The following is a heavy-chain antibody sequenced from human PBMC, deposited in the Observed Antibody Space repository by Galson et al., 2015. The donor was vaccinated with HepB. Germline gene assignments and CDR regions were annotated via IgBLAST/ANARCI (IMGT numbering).Heavy chain of an antibody. V-gene: IGHV3-30*04. Sequence: SLRLSCAASGFTFSSYAMHWVRQAPGKGLEWVAVISYDGSNKYYADSVKGRFTISRDNSKNTLYLQMNSLRAEDTAVYYCARDGFAWKGLGYGMDVWGQGTTVTVSS. D-gene: IGHD7-27*01. CDR2: ISYDGSNK. CDR3: ARDGFAWKGLGYGMDV. CDR1: GFTFSSYA. J-gene: IGHJ6*02.